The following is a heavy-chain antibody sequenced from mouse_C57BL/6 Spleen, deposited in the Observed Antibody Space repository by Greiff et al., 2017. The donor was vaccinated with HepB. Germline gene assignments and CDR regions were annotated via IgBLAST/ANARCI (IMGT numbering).Heavy chain of an antibody. V-gene: IGHV5-17*01. Sequence: EVMLVESGGGLVKPGGSLKLSCAASGFTFSDYGMHWVRQAPEKGLGWVAYISSGSSTIYYADTVKGRVTITRDNAKNTLFLQRTSLRSEDTAMFYCARDPSYYYGSGGFAYWGQGTLVTVSA. J-gene: IGHJ3*01. CDR3: ARDPSYYYGSGGFAY. D-gene: IGHD1-1*01. CDR1: GFTFSDYG. CDR2: ISSGSSTI.